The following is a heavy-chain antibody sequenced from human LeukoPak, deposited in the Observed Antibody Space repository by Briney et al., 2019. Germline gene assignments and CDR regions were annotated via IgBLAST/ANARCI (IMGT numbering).Heavy chain of an antibody. CDR2: IYADGYT. CDR3: ARDRRGEKDFDV. Sequence: RSLRLSCAASGFTFSSYGMHWVRQAPGKGLEWVSAIYADGYTRDAASVKGRFSISRHNSKNTVYLQMDNLRPEDTAVYYCARDRRGEKDFDVWGPGTMVTVSS. CDR1: GFTFSSYG. J-gene: IGHJ3*01. V-gene: IGHV3-NL1*01.